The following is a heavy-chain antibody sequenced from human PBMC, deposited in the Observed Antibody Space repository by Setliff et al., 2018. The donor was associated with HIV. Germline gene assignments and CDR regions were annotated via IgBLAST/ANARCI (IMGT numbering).Heavy chain of an antibody. V-gene: IGHV4-39*01. Sequence: VSGGSISNSRYYWSWIRQPPGKGLEWIGSIYYSGSTYYNPSLKSRVTISVDTSKNQFSLKLSSVTAADTAVYYCATFFVSTATTQDYWGQGTLVTVSS. CDR2: IYYSGST. CDR3: ATFFVSTATTQDY. D-gene: IGHD4-17*01. J-gene: IGHJ4*02. CDR1: GGSISNSRYY.